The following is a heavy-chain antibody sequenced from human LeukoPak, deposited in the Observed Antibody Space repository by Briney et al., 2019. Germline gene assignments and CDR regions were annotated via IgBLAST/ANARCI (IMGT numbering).Heavy chain of an antibody. V-gene: IGHV3-33*01. CDR3: ARSLEFDY. CDR1: GFTFSSYG. J-gene: IGHJ4*02. Sequence: GGSLRLSCAASGFTFSSYGLPWVRQAPGKGLEWVAVIWYDGTTEYYADSVKGRFTISRDNSKDTLYLQMNSLRAEDAAVYYCARSLEFDYWGQGTLVTVSS. CDR2: IWYDGTTE.